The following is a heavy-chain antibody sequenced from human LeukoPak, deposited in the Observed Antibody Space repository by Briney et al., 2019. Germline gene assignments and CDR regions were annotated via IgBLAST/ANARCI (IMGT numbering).Heavy chain of an antibody. CDR1: RGSISSYY. V-gene: IGHV4-59*01. Sequence: SETLSLTCTVSRGSISSYYWSWIRQPPGKGLEWIGYIYYSGSTNYNPSLKSRVTISVDTSKNQFSLKLSSVTAADTAVYYCARLASNYDYYFDYWGQGTLVTVS. J-gene: IGHJ4*02. D-gene: IGHD4-11*01. CDR3: ARLASNYDYYFDY. CDR2: IYYSGST.